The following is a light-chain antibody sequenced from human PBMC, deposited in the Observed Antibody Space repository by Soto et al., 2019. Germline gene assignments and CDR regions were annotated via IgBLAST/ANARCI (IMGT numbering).Light chain of an antibody. V-gene: IGLV2-14*01. Sequence: QSALTQPASVSGSPGQSITISCTGTSSDVGGYKFVSWYQQLPGKAPKLMIYEVSNRPSGVSNRFSGSKSGNTASLTISGLQAEDEADYYCSSYTGSSPYVFGTGTKVTVL. CDR2: EVS. CDR1: SSDVGGYKF. CDR3: SSYTGSSPYV. J-gene: IGLJ1*01.